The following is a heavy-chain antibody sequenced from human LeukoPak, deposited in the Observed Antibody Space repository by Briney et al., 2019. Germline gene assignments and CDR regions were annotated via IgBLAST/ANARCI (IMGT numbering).Heavy chain of an antibody. CDR1: GFTFSSYS. Sequence: PGGSLRLSCAASGFTFSSYSMNWVRQAPGKGLEWVSYISSASNTIYYADSVKGRFTISRDNAKNSLYLQMNSLRAEDTAVYYCAREAPNTMWNFDAFDIWGQGTMVTVSS. CDR3: AREAPNTMWNFDAFDI. J-gene: IGHJ3*02. D-gene: IGHD3-10*02. V-gene: IGHV3-48*01. CDR2: ISSASNTI.